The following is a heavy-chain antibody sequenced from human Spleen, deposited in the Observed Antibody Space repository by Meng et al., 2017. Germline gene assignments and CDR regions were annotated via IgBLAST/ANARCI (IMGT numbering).Heavy chain of an antibody. CDR1: GGSISSSNW. J-gene: IGHJ5*02. CDR3: ARGGWYVLS. V-gene: IGHV4-4*02. CDR2: IYHSGST. Sequence: QVQLQESGPGLVKPSGPLSLTWAVSGGSISSSNWWSWVRQPPGKGLEWIGDIYHSGSTNYNPSLKSRVTISVDTSKNQFSLKLSSVTAADTAVYYCARGGWYVLSWGQGTLVTVSS. D-gene: IGHD6-19*01.